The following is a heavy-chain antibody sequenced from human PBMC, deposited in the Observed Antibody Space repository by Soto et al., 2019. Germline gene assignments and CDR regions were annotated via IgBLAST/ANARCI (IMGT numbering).Heavy chain of an antibody. CDR3: AREDYYGSGPWD. J-gene: IGHJ1*01. D-gene: IGHD3-10*01. V-gene: IGHV1-18*01. CDR1: GYTFTSYG. Sequence: QVQLVQSGAEVKKPGASVKVSCKASGYTFTSYGISWVRQAPGQGLEWMGWISAYNGNTNYAQKLQGRVTMTTDTSTSTAYKGLRGLGSDDPAGDYWAREDYYGSGPWDWGQGTLVTVSS. CDR2: ISAYNGNT.